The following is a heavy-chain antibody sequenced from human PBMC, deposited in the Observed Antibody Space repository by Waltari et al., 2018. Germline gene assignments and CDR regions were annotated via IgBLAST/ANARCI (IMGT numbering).Heavy chain of an antibody. CDR2: IRSTAYGGTP. CDR1: GLVFSSFS. J-gene: IGHJ4*02. Sequence: EVQLVESGGGLAQPGRSLRLSCTTSGLVFSSFSMSWVRQAPGKGLEWVGFIRSTAYGGTPKYAASVSDRFTISRDDSNNIAYLEINSLKTEDTAMYFCTTQNTFWSWSFWGQGTLVTVSS. D-gene: IGHD3-3*01. V-gene: IGHV3-49*04. CDR3: TTQNTFWSWSF.